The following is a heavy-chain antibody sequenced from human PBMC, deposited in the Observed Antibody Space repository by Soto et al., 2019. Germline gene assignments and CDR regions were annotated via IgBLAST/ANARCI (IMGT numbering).Heavy chain of an antibody. D-gene: IGHD6-13*01. CDR1: GGTFSSYA. CDR2: IIPIFGTA. Sequence: QVQLVQSGAEVKKPGSSVKVSCKASGGTFSSYAISWVRQAPGQGLEWMGVIIPIFGTANYAQKFQGTATITADESTSTAYMELSSLRSEDMAVYYCAFPQQLVQGSEFLNDYWGQGTLVTVSS. CDR3: AFPQQLVQGSEFLNDY. V-gene: IGHV1-69*01. J-gene: IGHJ4*02.